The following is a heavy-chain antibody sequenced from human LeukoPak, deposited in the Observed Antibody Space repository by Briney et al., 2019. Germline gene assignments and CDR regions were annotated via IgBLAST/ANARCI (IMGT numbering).Heavy chain of an antibody. CDR1: GFTFGSYP. D-gene: IGHD6-13*01. J-gene: IGHJ6*02. CDR2: ISDSGGIT. CDR3: ARRRAAAAGKVYGMDV. V-gene: IGHV3-23*01. Sequence: PGGSLRLSCAASGFTFGSYPMTWVRQAPGKGPEWVSFISDSGGITYYADSVKGRFTISRDNSKNTLYLQMNSLRAEDTAVHYCARRRAAAAGKVYGMDVWGQGTTVTVSS.